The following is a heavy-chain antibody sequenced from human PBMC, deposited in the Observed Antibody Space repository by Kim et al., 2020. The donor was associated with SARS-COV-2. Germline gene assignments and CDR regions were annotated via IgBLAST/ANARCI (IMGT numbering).Heavy chain of an antibody. D-gene: IGHD1-26*01. V-gene: IGHV3-23*01. CDR1: GFDFTVHA. Sequence: GGSLRLSCAASGFDFTVHAVSWVRQGPGKGLEWVSTVSGDALRTYYSDSVRGRFTISRDNSKNTVYLQMSSLRVEDTAIYYCAKREPGPFDYWGQGTLVTVSS. CDR2: VSGDALRT. J-gene: IGHJ4*02. CDR3: AKREPGPFDY.